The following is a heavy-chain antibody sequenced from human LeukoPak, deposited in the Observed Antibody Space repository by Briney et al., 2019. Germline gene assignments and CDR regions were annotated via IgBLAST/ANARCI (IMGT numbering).Heavy chain of an antibody. V-gene: IGHV4-59*11. CDR1: GGSISSHY. D-gene: IGHD5-12*01. CDR3: ARGIVATTFDH. CDR2: IYYSGST. J-gene: IGHJ4*02. Sequence: PSENLSLTCTVSGGSISSHYWSWIRQPPGKGLEWIGYIYYSGSTNYNPSLKSRVTMSVDTSKNQFSLKLSSVTAADTAVYYCARGIVATTFDHWGQGTLVTVSS.